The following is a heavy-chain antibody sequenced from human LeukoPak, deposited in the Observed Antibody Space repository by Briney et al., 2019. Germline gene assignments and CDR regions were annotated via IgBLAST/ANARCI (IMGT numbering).Heavy chain of an antibody. CDR1: GFNVSSNY. CDR3: ARDNPDYSNNWWFDP. V-gene: IGHV3-53*01. Sequence: GGSLRLSRAASGFNVSSNYMSWVRQAPGKGLEWVSVIYSSGDTYYADSVKGRFTISRDDAKYSLYLQMNSLRVEDTAVYYCARDNPDYSNNWWFDPWGQGTLVTVSS. J-gene: IGHJ5*02. D-gene: IGHD4-11*01. CDR2: IYSSGDT.